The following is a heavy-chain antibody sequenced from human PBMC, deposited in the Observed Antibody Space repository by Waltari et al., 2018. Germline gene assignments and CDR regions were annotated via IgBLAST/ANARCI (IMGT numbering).Heavy chain of an antibody. D-gene: IGHD2-2*01. CDR3: ARVPAAMNYYYYYMDV. J-gene: IGHJ6*03. CDR2: IIPIFGTA. CDR1: GGTFSSYA. V-gene: IGHV1-69*14. Sequence: QVQLVQSGAEVKKPGSSVKVSCKAYGGTFSSYAISWGRPAPGPGLEWMGVIIPIFGTANYAQKFQGRVTITADKSTSTAYMELSSLRSEDTAVYYCARVPAAMNYYYYYMDVWGKGTTVTVSS.